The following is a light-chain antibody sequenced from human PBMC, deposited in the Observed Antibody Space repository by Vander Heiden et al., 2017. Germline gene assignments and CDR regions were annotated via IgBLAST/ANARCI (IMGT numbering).Light chain of an antibody. Sequence: EILLTQSPATLPLSPGERATLYCRASQSGSSYLPWYQQKPAHGTRIRIYDASNSATGIPARFSGSGSGKDGSLTIGNLQTEDCEVDDCQQRSYWFLTYGEGNKVEIK. CDR1: QSGSSY. V-gene: IGKV3-11*01. J-gene: IGKJ4*01. CDR2: DAS. CDR3: QQRSYWFLT.